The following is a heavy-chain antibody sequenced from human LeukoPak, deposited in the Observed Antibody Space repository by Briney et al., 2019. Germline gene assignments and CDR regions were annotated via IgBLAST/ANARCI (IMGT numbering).Heavy chain of an antibody. CDR1: GFTFSSYG. Sequence: PGGSLRFSCAASGFTFSSYGMHWLRQAQGKGLEWVAFIRYDGSNKYYADSVKGRFTISRDNSKNTLYLQMNSLRAEDTAVYYCAKPLGLGEAPYFDYWGQGTLVTVSS. V-gene: IGHV3-30*02. CDR2: IRYDGSNK. D-gene: IGHD1-26*01. J-gene: IGHJ4*02. CDR3: AKPLGLGEAPYFDY.